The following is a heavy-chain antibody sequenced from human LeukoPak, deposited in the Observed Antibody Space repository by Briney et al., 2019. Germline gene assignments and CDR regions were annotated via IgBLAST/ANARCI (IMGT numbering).Heavy chain of an antibody. Sequence: GASVKVSCKASGYTFTGYYMHWVRQAPGQGLEWMGWINPNSGGTNYAQKFQGRVTMTRDTSISTAYMELSRLRSDDTAVYYCAREGNYGSGSPSMDVWGKGTTVTISS. D-gene: IGHD3-10*01. CDR3: AREGNYGSGSPSMDV. CDR1: GYTFTGYY. J-gene: IGHJ6*03. CDR2: INPNSGGT. V-gene: IGHV1-2*02.